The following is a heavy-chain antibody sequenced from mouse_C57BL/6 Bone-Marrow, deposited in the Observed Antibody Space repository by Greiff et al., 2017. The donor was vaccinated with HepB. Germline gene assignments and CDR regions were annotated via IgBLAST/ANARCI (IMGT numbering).Heavy chain of an antibody. CDR1: GFNIKDDY. Sequence: EVQLQQSGAELVRPGASVKLSCTASGFNIKDDYMHWVKQRPEQGLEWIGWIDPENGDTEYASKFQGQATITADTSSNTAYLQLSSLTSEDTAVYYCTTPYYYAMDYWGQGTSVTVSS. V-gene: IGHV14-4*01. J-gene: IGHJ4*01. CDR2: IDPENGDT. CDR3: TTPYYYAMDY.